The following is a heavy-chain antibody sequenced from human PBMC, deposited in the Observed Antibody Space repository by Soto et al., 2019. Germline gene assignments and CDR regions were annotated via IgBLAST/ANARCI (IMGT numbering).Heavy chain of an antibody. V-gene: IGHV3-30-3*01. CDR3: AREGYYDSRGYPYGIDV. Sequence: QVQMVESGGGVVQPGRSLRLSCAASGFNFSDYVVHWVRQAPGRGLEWMAFISFDGSNEYYADFVKGRFTISRDNSRNMVYLQVNSLRRDDTAVYFCAREGYYDSRGYPYGIDVWGQGTTVTVSS. CDR2: ISFDGSNE. CDR1: GFNFSDYV. J-gene: IGHJ6*02. D-gene: IGHD3-22*01.